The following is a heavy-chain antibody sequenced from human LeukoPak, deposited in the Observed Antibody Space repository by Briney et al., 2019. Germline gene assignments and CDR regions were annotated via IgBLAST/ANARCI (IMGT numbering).Heavy chain of an antibody. J-gene: IGHJ4*02. CDR3: ARGEWFGESD. V-gene: IGHV1-18*04. CDR2: ISAHNGNT. Sequence: ASVKVSCKASGYTFTGYYMHWVRQAPGQGLEWMGWISAHNGNTNYAQKLQGRVTMTTDTSTSTAYMELRSLRSDDTAVYYCARGEWFGESDWGQGTLVTVSS. CDR1: GYTFTGYY. D-gene: IGHD3-10*01.